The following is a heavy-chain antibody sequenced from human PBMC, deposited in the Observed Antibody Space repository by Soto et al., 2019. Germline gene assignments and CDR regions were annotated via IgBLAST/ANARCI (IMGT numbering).Heavy chain of an antibody. CDR3: ARCYCSVGSCFTCWHLDL. D-gene: IGHD2-15*01. V-gene: IGHV1-18*01. Sequence: QGQVVQSGAEVKKPGASVKVACKASGYSFDTFGMSWVRQAPGQGLEWMGWISIEKGDTNSAQKFQDRVTMTTDTSTSTAYMELRSLTSDDTAVYYCARCYCSVGSCFTCWHLDLWGRGTLVTVSS. CDR1: GYSFDTFG. J-gene: IGHJ2*01. CDR2: ISIEKGDT.